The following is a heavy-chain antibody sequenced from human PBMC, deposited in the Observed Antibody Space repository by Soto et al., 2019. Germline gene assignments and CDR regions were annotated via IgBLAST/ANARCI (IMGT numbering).Heavy chain of an antibody. Sequence: QVQLVQSGAEVKKPGASVKVSCKASGYTFTGYYMHWVRQDPGQGLEWMGWLNPNSGGTNYAQKFQGRVTMTRDTSISTAYMELSRLRSDDTALYYCAREFLSSGYRWPLGWFDPWGQGTLVTVSS. D-gene: IGHD6-19*01. J-gene: IGHJ5*02. V-gene: IGHV1-2*02. CDR2: LNPNSGGT. CDR1: GYTFTGYY. CDR3: AREFLSSGYRWPLGWFDP.